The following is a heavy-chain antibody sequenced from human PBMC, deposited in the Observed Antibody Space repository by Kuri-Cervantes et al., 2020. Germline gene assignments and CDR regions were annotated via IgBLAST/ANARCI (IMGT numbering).Heavy chain of an antibody. V-gene: IGHV3-69-1*01. Sequence: GESLKISCAASGFTFSDYYMNWVRQAPGKGLEWVSSISSSSTIYYADSVKGRFTISRDNSKNTLYLQMNSLRAEDTAVYYCAKDLSGSYSGVPYFDHWGQGTLVTVSS. CDR3: AKDLSGSYSGVPYFDH. D-gene: IGHD1-26*01. CDR2: ISSSSTI. J-gene: IGHJ4*02. CDR1: GFTFSDYY.